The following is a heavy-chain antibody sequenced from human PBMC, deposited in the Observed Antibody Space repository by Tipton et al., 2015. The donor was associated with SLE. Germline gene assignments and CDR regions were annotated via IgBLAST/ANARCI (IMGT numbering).Heavy chain of an antibody. CDR3: ANFQRFPMYAFAY. Sequence: TLSLTRTVSGDSISTFFWSWVRPPAGKGLEWIGRIRASGSPEYNPSLKSRVTISVDTAKNQFSLQLKSVTAADTAMYYCANFQRFPMYAFAYWGHGTMVTVSS. CDR2: IRASGSP. CDR1: GDSISTFF. J-gene: IGHJ3*01. V-gene: IGHV4-4*07. D-gene: IGHD2/OR15-2a*01.